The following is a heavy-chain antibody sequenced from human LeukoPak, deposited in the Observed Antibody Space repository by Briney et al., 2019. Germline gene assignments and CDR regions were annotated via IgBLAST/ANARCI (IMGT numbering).Heavy chain of an antibody. CDR3: AKAREDTYYYDSSGYYFATPLDY. J-gene: IGHJ4*02. V-gene: IGHV3-23*01. Sequence: PGGSLRLSCAASGFTFNIHGMNWVRQAPGKGLEWVSGISPSGDILYYADSVKGQFTISRDNSKNTLYLQMNSLRAEDTAVYYCAKAREDTYYYDSSGYYFATPLDYWGQGTLVTVSS. CDR1: GFTFNIHG. CDR2: ISPSGDIL. D-gene: IGHD3-22*01.